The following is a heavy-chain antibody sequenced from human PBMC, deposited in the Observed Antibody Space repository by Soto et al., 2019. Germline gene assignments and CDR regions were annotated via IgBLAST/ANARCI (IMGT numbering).Heavy chain of an antibody. CDR3: ARDRYGVPRGDYFDS. D-gene: IGHD4-17*01. V-gene: IGHV4-31*03. CDR1: GGSISSGEYY. Sequence: SETLSLTCTVSGGSISSGEYYWSWTRQHPGKGLEWIGYIYYSGSNYYNPSLKSRVSISVDTSKNQFSLNLSSVTAADTAIYYCARDRYGVPRGDYFDSWGQGILVTVSS. J-gene: IGHJ4*02. CDR2: IYYSGSN.